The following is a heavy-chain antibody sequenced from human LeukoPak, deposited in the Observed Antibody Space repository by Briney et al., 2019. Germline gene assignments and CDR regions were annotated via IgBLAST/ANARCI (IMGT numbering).Heavy chain of an antibody. CDR1: GYTFTGYY. CDR2: INPNSGGT. V-gene: IGHV1-2*02. CDR3: AKGDYYYMDV. Sequence: GASVKVSCKASGYTFTGYYMHWVRRAPGQGLEWMGWINPNSGGTNYAQKFQGRVAMTRDTSITTAYMELSRLRFDDTAVYYCAKGDYYYMDVWGKRTTVTVSS. J-gene: IGHJ6*03.